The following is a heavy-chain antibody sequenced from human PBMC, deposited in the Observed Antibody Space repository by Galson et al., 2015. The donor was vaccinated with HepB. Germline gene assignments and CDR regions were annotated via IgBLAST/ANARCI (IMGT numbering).Heavy chain of an antibody. CDR1: GFTFSSYG. Sequence: SLRLSCAASGFTFSSYGMHWVRQAPGKGLEWVAVIWYDGSNKYYADSVKGRFTISRDNSKNTLYLQMNSLRAEDTAVYYCARSEDSYGSHDYWGQGTLVTVSS. CDR2: IWYDGSNK. J-gene: IGHJ4*02. D-gene: IGHD5-18*01. CDR3: ARSEDSYGSHDY. V-gene: IGHV3-33*01.